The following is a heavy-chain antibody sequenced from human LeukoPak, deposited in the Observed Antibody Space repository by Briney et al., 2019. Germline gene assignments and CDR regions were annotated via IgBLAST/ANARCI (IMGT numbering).Heavy chain of an antibody. Sequence: PSETLSLTCAVYVGSFSGYYWSWIRQPPGKGLEWIGQINHSGSTNYNPSLKSRVTISVDTSKNQFSLKLKSVTAADTAVYYCARGDSNFPFDYWGQGTLVTVSS. CDR3: ARGDSNFPFDY. D-gene: IGHD4-11*01. V-gene: IGHV4-34*01. J-gene: IGHJ4*02. CDR1: VGSFSGYY. CDR2: INHSGST.